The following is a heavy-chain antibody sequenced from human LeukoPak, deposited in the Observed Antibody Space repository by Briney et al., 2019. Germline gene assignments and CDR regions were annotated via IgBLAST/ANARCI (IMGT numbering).Heavy chain of an antibody. Sequence: GGPLRLSCVTSGFIFSNYGMHWVRQAPGKGLEWVSSISSSSSYIYYADSVKGRFTISRDNAKNSLYLQMNSLRAEDTAVYYCARDRNARPDYWGQGTLVTVSS. V-gene: IGHV3-21*01. D-gene: IGHD4-11*01. CDR3: ARDRNARPDY. CDR2: ISSSSSYI. J-gene: IGHJ4*02. CDR1: GFIFSNYG.